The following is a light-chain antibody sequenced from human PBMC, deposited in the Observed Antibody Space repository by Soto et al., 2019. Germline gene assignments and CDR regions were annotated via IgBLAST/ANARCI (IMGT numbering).Light chain of an antibody. CDR1: SXDVGSYNL. CDR3: YSYAGENLYV. Sequence: QSVLTQPASVSASPGQSITIPCTGTSXDVGSYNLVSWFQQHPGKVPKLLIYEGTKRPSGLSDRFSGSKSGNTASLTISGLQAEDEADYYCYSYAGENLYVFGTGTKVTVL. CDR2: EGT. V-gene: IGLV2-23*01. J-gene: IGLJ1*01.